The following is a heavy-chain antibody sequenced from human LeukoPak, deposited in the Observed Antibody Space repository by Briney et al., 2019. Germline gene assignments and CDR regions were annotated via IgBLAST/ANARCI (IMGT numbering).Heavy chain of an antibody. J-gene: IGHJ4*02. CDR2: ISAYNGNT. Sequence: GASVKVSCKASGYSFTTYGISWVRQAPGQGLEWMGWISAYNGNTNYAQKLQGRVTMTTDTSTSTAYMELRSLRSDDTAVYYCARVVLGYCSSTSCYGLYYWGQGTLVTVSS. V-gene: IGHV1-18*01. D-gene: IGHD2-2*01. CDR3: ARVVLGYCSSTSCYGLYY. CDR1: GYSFTTYG.